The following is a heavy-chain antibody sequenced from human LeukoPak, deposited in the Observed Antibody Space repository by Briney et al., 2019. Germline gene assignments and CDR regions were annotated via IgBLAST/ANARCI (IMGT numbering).Heavy chain of an antibody. Sequence: GGSLRLSCAASGFTFSSYWMHWVRQAPGKGLVWVSHINSDGSSTSYADSVKGRFTISRDNAKNTLYLQMNSLRAEDTAVYYCARELLLRGYCSSTSCYTRRFDYWGQGTLVTVSS. D-gene: IGHD2-2*02. CDR2: INSDGSST. CDR3: ARELLLRGYCSSTSCYTRRFDY. V-gene: IGHV3-74*01. J-gene: IGHJ4*02. CDR1: GFTFSSYW.